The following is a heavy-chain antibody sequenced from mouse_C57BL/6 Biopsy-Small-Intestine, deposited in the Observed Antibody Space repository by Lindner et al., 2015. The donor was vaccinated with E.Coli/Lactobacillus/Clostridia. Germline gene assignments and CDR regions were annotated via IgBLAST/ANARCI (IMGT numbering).Heavy chain of an antibody. CDR3: ARAETGTDYFDV. D-gene: IGHD4-1*01. V-gene: IGHV1-63*01. Sequence: VQLQESGNEVVRPGTSVRMSCKASGYTFTNYWIGWTKQRPGHGLEWIGDIYPGGGYTKYNEKFKDKATLTADISSSRAYLQFSSLTSEDSAIYYCARAETGTDYFDVWGTGTTVIVSS. CDR2: IYPGGGYT. CDR1: GYTFTNYW. J-gene: IGHJ1*03.